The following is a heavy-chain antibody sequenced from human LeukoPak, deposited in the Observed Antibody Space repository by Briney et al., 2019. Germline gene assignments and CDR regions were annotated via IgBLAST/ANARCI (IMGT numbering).Heavy chain of an antibody. J-gene: IGHJ5*02. V-gene: IGHV3-64D*06. CDR1: GFTFSSYA. D-gene: IGHD1-1*01. CDR3: MKDATGTRFDP. CDR2: ISSNGGST. Sequence: GGSLRLSCSASGFTFSSYAMHWVRQAPGKGLEYVSAISSNGGSTYYADSVKGRFTISRDNSKNTLYLQMSSLRAEDTAVYYCMKDATGTRFDPWGQGTLVTVSS.